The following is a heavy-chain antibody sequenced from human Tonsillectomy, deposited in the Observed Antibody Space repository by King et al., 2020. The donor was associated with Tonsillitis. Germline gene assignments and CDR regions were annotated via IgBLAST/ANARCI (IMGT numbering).Heavy chain of an antibody. V-gene: IGHV3-33*05. Sequence: VQLVESGGGVVQPGRSLRLSCAASGFTFSTYGIHWVRQAPGKGLEWVALISYDGSNKYYADSVRGRFTISRDTSKNTVYLQMNSLRAEDTAVYYCARAYYYDTSRTPDYWGQGTLITVSS. CDR3: ARAYYYDTSRTPDY. J-gene: IGHJ4*02. CDR2: ISYDGSNK. CDR1: GFTFSTYG. D-gene: IGHD3-22*01.